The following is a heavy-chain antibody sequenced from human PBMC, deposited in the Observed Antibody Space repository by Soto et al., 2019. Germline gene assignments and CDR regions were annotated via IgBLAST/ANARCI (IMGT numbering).Heavy chain of an antibody. CDR3: ARDDITYYYGSGSSTYYYYGMDV. V-gene: IGHV6-1*01. CDR2: TYYRSKWYN. J-gene: IGHJ6*02. Sequence: PSQTLSLTGALSGDRVSSNSASSNWIRQSPSRGLEWLGRTYYRSKWYNDYAVSVKSRITINPDTSKNQFSLQLNSVTPEDTAVYYCARDDITYYYGSGSSTYYYYGMDVWGQGTTVTAP. D-gene: IGHD3-10*01. CDR1: GDRVSSNSAS.